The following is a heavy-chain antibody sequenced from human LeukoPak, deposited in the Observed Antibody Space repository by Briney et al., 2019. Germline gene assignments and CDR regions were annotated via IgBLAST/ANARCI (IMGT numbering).Heavy chain of an antibody. CDR3: LRDCNNIRCSAARMDV. J-gene: IGHJ6*02. CDR1: GFTFSNYD. Sequence: PGGSLRLSCAASGFTFSNYDMHWVLQATGKGLEWVSSIGTVGDTYYSDSVKGRFTISRENAKNSWYLQMSSLRAGDTAVYYCLRDCNNIRCSAARMDVWGQGTTVIVSS. V-gene: IGHV3-13*01. D-gene: IGHD2/OR15-2a*01. CDR2: IGTVGDT.